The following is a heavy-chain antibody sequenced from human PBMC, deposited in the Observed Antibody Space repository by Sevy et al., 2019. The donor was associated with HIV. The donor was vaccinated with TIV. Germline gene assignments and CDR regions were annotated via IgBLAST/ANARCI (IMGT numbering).Heavy chain of an antibody. Sequence: GESLKISCKGSGYSFTSYWISWVRQMPGKGLEWMGRIDPSDSYTNYSPSFQGHVTISADKSISTAYLQWSSPKASDTAMYYCARSDRYSSGWYVNYYYYMDVWGKGTTVTVSS. V-gene: IGHV5-10-1*01. D-gene: IGHD6-19*01. CDR2: IDPSDSYT. J-gene: IGHJ6*03. CDR3: ARSDRYSSGWYVNYYYYMDV. CDR1: GYSFTSYW.